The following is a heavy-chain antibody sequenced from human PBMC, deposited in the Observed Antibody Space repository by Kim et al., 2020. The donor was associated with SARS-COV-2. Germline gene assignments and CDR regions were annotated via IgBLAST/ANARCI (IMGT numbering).Heavy chain of an antibody. V-gene: IGHV3-53*01. Sequence: GGSLRLSCAASGFSVSHNNMAWVRQAPGKGLEWVSAIYSGGSTFHADSVGGRFTISRDNSRSTLYLQMNSLRADDTAVYYCAREGLSGGEGCGFAYWGQG. J-gene: IGHJ4*02. CDR2: IYSGGST. D-gene: IGHD2-15*01. CDR1: GFSVSHNN. CDR3: AREGLSGGEGCGFAY.